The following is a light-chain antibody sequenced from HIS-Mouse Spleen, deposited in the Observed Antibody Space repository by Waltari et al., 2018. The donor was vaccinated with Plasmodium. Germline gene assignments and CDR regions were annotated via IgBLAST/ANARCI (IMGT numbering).Light chain of an antibody. CDR1: QRVSSN. J-gene: IGKJ1*01. CDR3: QQYNNWPRGT. CDR2: GAS. Sequence: EIVVTQSPATLSVSPGERATLTCRASQRVSSNLAWYQQKPGQAPRLLIYGASTRATGIPARFSGSGSGTEFTLTISSMQSEDFAVYYCQQYNNWPRGTFGQGTKVEIK. V-gene: IGKV3-15*01.